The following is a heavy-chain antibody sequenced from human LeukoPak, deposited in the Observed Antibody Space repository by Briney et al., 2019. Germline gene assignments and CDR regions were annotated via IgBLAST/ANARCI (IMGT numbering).Heavy chain of an antibody. CDR1: GYSISTGYY. CDR3: ASLQYYDFWSGYNRDY. J-gene: IGHJ4*02. V-gene: IGHV3-21*01. D-gene: IGHD3-3*01. Sequence: PSETLSLTCTVSGYSISTGYYWDWIRQPPGKGLEWVSSISSSSSYIYYADSVKGRFTISRDNAKNSLYLQMNSLRAEDTAVYYCASLQYYDFWSGYNRDYWGQGTLVTVSS. CDR2: ISSSSSYI.